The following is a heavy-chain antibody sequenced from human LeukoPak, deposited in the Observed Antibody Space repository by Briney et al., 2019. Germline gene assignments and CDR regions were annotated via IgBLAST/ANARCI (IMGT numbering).Heavy chain of an antibody. CDR1: GYSFVNYW. Sequence: GESLKISCKGSGYSFVNYWIGWVRQMPGKGLEWMGIIHPRDSDTRYSPSFQGQVTISADKSITTAYLQWSSLKASDTAIYYCARPIGGADAYGVWGQGAKVTVSS. CDR2: IHPRDSDT. J-gene: IGHJ3*01. V-gene: IGHV5-51*01. CDR3: ARPIGGADAYGV. D-gene: IGHD4-23*01.